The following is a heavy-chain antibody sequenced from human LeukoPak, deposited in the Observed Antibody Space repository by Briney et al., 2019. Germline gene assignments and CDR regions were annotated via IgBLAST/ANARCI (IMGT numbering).Heavy chain of an antibody. J-gene: IGHJ4*02. V-gene: IGHV1-2*02. CDR3: AKDGAYVGDIVATIRTYFDY. CDR1: GYTFTDYY. CDR2: INPNSGGT. D-gene: IGHD5-12*01. Sequence: ASVKVSCKASGYTFTDYYVHWVRQAPGQGLEWMGWINPNSGGTYYSQKFQGRVSMTRDTSISTAYVELSSLRSDDTAVYYCAKDGAYVGDIVATIRTYFDYWGQGTLVTVSS.